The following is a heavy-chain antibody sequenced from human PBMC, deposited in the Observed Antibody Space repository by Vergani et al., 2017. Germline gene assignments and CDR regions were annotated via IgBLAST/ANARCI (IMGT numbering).Heavy chain of an antibody. D-gene: IGHD1-14*01. V-gene: IGHV3-11*05. Sequence: VQLVESGGGLVQPGGSLRLSCAASGFTFSSYAMSWVRQAPGKGLEWVSYISSSSSYTNYADSVKGRFTISRDNAKNSLYLQMNSLRAEDTAVYYCARDQGPNRAEYFQHWGQGTLVTVSS. CDR3: ARDQGPNRAEYFQH. J-gene: IGHJ1*01. CDR1: GFTFSSYA. CDR2: ISSSSSYT.